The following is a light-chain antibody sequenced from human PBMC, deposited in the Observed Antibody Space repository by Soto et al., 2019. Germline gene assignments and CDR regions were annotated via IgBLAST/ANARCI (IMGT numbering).Light chain of an antibody. CDR2: KAS. CDR3: QQYSSYWT. Sequence: DIQMTQSPSTLSASVGDRVTITCRASQSISSWLAWYQQKPGKAPKLLIYKASSLESGAPSRFSGSGSGTEFTLTISSLQPDDSATYYCQQYSSYWTCGQGTKADIK. CDR1: QSISSW. J-gene: IGKJ1*01. V-gene: IGKV1-5*03.